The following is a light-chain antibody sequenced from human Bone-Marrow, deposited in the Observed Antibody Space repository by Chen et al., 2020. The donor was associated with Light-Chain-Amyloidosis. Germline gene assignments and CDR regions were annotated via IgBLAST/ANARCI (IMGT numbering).Light chain of an antibody. CDR1: RGSMATNY. J-gene: IGLJ3*02. CDR2: EDD. Sequence: NFMLTQPHSALESPGKTVISSCTRSRGSMATNYVQWYQQRPGSSPTTVIDEDDQRPSGVPDRFSGSIDRSSNSASLTISGLKTEDEADYYCQSYQGSSQGVFGGGTKLTVL. V-gene: IGLV6-57*01. CDR3: QSYQGSSQGV.